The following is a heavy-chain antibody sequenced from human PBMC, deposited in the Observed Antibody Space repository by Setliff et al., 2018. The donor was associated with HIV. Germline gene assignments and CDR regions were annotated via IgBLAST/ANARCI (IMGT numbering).Heavy chain of an antibody. V-gene: IGHV1-69*10. J-gene: IGHJ4*02. Sequence: VTVSCKASGGSFSSYAISWVRQAPGQGLEWMGGIIAILNIANYAQKFQGRVTITADTSTSTAYMELSSLRSEDTAVYFCARGGAVAGKRGVDYWGQGTLVTVSS. CDR1: GGSFSSYA. CDR3: ARGGAVAGKRGVDY. CDR2: IIAILNIA. D-gene: IGHD6-19*01.